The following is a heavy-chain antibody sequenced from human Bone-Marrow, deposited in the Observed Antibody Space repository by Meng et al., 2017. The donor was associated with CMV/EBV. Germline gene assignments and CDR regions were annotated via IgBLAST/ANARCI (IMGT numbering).Heavy chain of an antibody. CDR2: ITPVFETA. D-gene: IGHD3-10*01. J-gene: IGHJ4*01. V-gene: IGHV1-69*05. CDR1: GYTFTSYG. CDR3: ARGPRIIVGGVIIWPLED. Sequence: SVKVSCKASGYTFTSYGISWVRQAPGQGLEWMGGITPVFETADYAQKFRDRVTISMDDSATTAYMEMTSLGSEDTAVYFCARGPRIIVGGVIIWPLEDWGQGTLVTVSS.